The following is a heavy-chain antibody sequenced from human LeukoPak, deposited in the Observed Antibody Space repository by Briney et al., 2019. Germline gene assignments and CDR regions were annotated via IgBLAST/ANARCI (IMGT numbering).Heavy chain of an antibody. Sequence: GGSLRLSCAASGFTFSSYSMNWVRQAPGKGLEWVSYISSSSSTIYYADSVKGRFTISRDNAKNSLYLQMNSLRAEDTAVYYCARGVITFGGGIVEGFDYWGQGTLVTVSS. CDR1: GFTFSSYS. CDR3: ARGVITFGGGIVEGFDY. CDR2: ISSSSSTI. D-gene: IGHD3-16*02. V-gene: IGHV3-48*04. J-gene: IGHJ4*02.